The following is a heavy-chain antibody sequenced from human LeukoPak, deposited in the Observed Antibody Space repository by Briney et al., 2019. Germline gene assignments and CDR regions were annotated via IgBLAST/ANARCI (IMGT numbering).Heavy chain of an antibody. D-gene: IGHD5-24*01. CDR3: AKDGQGTRDGYNSRAFDY. J-gene: IGHJ4*02. Sequence: GGSLRLSRAASGLTFSSYWMHWVRQAPGKGLVWVSGINGDGSITTYADSVKGRFIISRHNAKNTLYLQMNSLRAEDTAVYYCAKDGQGTRDGYNSRAFDYWGQGTLVTVSS. CDR1: GLTFSSYW. CDR2: INGDGSIT. V-gene: IGHV3-74*01.